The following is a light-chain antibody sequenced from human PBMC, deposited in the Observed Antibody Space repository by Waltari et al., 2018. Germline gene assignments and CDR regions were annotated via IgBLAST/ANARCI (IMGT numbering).Light chain of an antibody. J-gene: IGKJ1*01. CDR3: RQGGRPGT. V-gene: IGKV2-30*01. CDR2: QGA. CDR1: QTLLNTDGNVS. Sequence: DLVMTQSPVTLAVTLGQSASISCTSSQTLLNTDGNVSLHWFPQRPGQSPRRLREQGAKRDAGGPDRGRGRGAHTEGTRTRTRGEAEEGGGEGGRQGGRPGTCGQGTRVEIK.